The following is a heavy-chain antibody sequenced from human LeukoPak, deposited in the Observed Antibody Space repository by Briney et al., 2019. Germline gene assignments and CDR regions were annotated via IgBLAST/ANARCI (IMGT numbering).Heavy chain of an antibody. CDR1: GGSISSSSYY. V-gene: IGHV4-39*07. CDR2: IYYSGST. Sequence: SETLSLTCTVSGGSISSSSYYWGWIRQPPGKGLEWIGSIYYSGSTYYNPSLKSRVTMSVDTSKNQFSLKLSSVTAADTAVYYCARFGGEFGVVIGWFDPWGQGTLVTVSS. J-gene: IGHJ5*02. CDR3: ARFGGEFGVVIGWFDP. D-gene: IGHD3-3*01.